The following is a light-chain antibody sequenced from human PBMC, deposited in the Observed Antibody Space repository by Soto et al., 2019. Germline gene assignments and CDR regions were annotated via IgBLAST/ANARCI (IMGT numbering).Light chain of an antibody. Sequence: QSALTQPASVSGSPGQSITISCTGTSSDVGTYNLVSWYQQHPGKAPKLMIYEGSKRPSGVSNRFSGSKSGNTASLTISGLQAEYEADYYCCSYASSTTLVFGGGTQLTVL. CDR1: SSDVGTYNL. J-gene: IGLJ7*01. V-gene: IGLV2-23*01. CDR2: EGS. CDR3: CSYASSTTLV.